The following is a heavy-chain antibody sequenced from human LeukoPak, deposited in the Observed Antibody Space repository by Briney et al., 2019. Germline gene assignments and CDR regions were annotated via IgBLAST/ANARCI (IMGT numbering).Heavy chain of an antibody. J-gene: IGHJ4*02. D-gene: IGHD3-22*01. Sequence: SETLSLTCAVSGGSISSSSYYLGWIRQPPGKGLEWIGSIYYSGSTYYNPSLKSRVTISVDTSKNQFSLKLSSVTAADTAVYYCVGYYDSSGHYFDYWGQGTLVTVSS. CDR2: IYYSGST. CDR1: GGSISSSSYY. V-gene: IGHV4-39*01. CDR3: VGYYDSSGHYFDY.